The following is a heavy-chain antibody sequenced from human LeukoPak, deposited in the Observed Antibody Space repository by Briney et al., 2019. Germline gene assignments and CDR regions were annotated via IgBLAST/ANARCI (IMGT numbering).Heavy chain of an antibody. CDR3: ASQISPPIVYYYMDV. Sequence: SETLSLTCTVSGGAISSNYWSWLRQPPGKGLEWIGYFYYSGTTNYNPSLKSRVTISGDTSKNQFSLKLSSVTAADTAVYYCASQISPPIVYYYMDVWGKGTTVTVSS. D-gene: IGHD1-26*01. J-gene: IGHJ6*03. CDR2: FYYSGTT. V-gene: IGHV4-59*08. CDR1: GGAISSNY.